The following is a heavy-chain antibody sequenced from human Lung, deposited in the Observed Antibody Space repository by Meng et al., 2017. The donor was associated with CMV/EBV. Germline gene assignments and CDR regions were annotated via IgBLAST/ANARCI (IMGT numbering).Heavy chain of an antibody. Sequence: QGHRPGPGPGLVKPSQTLSLTCTVSGGSISSGDYYWSWIRQPPGKGLEWIGYIYYTGSTYYNPSLKSRVIISVDTSKNQFSLKLNSVTAADTAVYYCARVGGCSGGGCYHRLFDYWGQGTLVTVSS. V-gene: IGHV4-30-4*01. D-gene: IGHD2-15*01. CDR3: ARVGGCSGGGCYHRLFDY. CDR1: GGSISSGDYY. CDR2: IYYTGST. J-gene: IGHJ4*02.